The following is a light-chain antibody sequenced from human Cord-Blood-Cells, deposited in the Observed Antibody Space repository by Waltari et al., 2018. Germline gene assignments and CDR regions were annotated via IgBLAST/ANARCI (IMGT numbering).Light chain of an antibody. CDR3: QQYGSSPFT. J-gene: IGKJ3*01. CDR1: QSVSSGY. V-gene: IGKV3-20*01. Sequence: IELTQSPGTLSLSPGERATLSCRASQSVSSGYLAWYQQKPGQAPRRLIYGASSRATGIPDRCSGSGSGTDFTLTISRLEPDDFAVYYCQQYGSSPFTFGPGTKVDIK. CDR2: GAS.